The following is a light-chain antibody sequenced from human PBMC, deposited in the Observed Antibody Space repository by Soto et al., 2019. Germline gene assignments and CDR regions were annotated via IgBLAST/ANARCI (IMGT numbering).Light chain of an antibody. Sequence: QSVLTQPPSVSAAPGQKVTISCSGSSSNIGNNYVSWYQQLPGTAPKLLIYDNNKRPSGIPDRFSGSKSGTSATLGITGLQTGDEDDYYCGTWDSRLSDGGVFGTGTKVTVL. V-gene: IGLV1-51*01. CDR2: DNN. CDR1: SSNIGNNY. J-gene: IGLJ1*01. CDR3: GTWDSRLSDGGV.